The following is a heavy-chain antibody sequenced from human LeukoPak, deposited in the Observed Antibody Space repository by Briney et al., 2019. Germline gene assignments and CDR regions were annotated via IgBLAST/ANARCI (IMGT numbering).Heavy chain of an antibody. V-gene: IGHV3-48*01. D-gene: IGHD2-15*01. J-gene: IGHJ6*03. CDR1: GFTFSSYS. Sequence: GGSLRLSCAASGFTFSSYSMNWVRQAPGKGLEWVSYISSSSSTIYYADSVKGRFTISRDNAKNSLYLQMNSLRAEDTAVYYCARDRLYCSGGSCYPVDYYYYYMDVWGKGTTVTVSS. CDR3: ARDRLYCSGGSCYPVDYYYYYMDV. CDR2: ISSSSSTI.